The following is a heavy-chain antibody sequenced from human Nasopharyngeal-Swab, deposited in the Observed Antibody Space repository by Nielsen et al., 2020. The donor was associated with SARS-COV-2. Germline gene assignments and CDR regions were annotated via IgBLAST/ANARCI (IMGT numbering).Heavy chain of an antibody. V-gene: IGHV4-31*02. CDR3: ARGNFYYSDSRVSDY. J-gene: IGHJ4*02. CDR2: IYYSGST. D-gene: IGHD3-22*01. Sequence: WIRQPPGKGLEWIGYIYYSGSTYYNPSLKSRVTISVDTSKNQFSLKLSSVTAADTAVYYCARGNFYYSDSRVSDYWGQGTLVTVSS.